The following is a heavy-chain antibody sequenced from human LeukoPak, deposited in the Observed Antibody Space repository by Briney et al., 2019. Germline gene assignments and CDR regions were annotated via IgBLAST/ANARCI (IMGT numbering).Heavy chain of an antibody. CDR2: INPNSGGT. CDR3: ARDAHYYDSSGYLRY. CDR1: GYTFTGYY. J-gene: IGHJ4*02. Sequence: ASAKVSCKASGYTFTGYYMHWVRQAPGQGLEWMGWINPNSGGTNYAQKFQGRVTMTRDTSISTAYMELSRLRSDDTAVYYCARDAHYYDSSGYLRYWGQGTLVTVSS. V-gene: IGHV1-2*02. D-gene: IGHD3-22*01.